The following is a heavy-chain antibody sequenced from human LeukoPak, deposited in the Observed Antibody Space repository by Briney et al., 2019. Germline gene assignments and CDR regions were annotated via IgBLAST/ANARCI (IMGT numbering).Heavy chain of an antibody. Sequence: TGGSLRLSCAAYGFTFSSYAMHWVRQAPGKGLEWVAVISYDGSNKYYADSVKGRFTISRDNSKNTLYLQMNSLRAEDTAVYYCARDDIAAAGTSEYFLHWGQGTLVTVSS. CDR2: ISYDGSNK. J-gene: IGHJ1*01. CDR3: ARDDIAAAGTSEYFLH. D-gene: IGHD6-13*01. V-gene: IGHV3-30*04. CDR1: GFTFSSYA.